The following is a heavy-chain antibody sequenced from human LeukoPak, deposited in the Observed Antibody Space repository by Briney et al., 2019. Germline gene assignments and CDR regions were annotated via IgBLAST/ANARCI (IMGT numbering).Heavy chain of an antibody. Sequence: GGSLRLSCAASGFTFSSYSMNWVRQAPGKGLVWVARISTDGSYTSYADCVKGRFTISRDNAKNTVYLQMSSLRAEDTAIYYCARICSTTDCLISAWGQGTLVTVSS. CDR3: ARICSTTDCLISA. D-gene: IGHD2-2*01. CDR1: GFTFSSYS. CDR2: ISTDGSYT. J-gene: IGHJ4*02. V-gene: IGHV3-74*01.